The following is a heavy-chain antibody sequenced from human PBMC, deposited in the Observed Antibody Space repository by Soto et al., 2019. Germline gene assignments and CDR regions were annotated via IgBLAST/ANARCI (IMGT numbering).Heavy chain of an antibody. V-gene: IGHV1-69*12. CDR3: ASRYFDWLQYGYYFDY. CDR2: IIPIFGTA. D-gene: IGHD3-9*01. CDR1: GGTFSSYA. J-gene: IGHJ4*02. Sequence: QVQLVQSGAEVKKPGSSVKVSCKASGGTFSSYAISWVRQAPGQGLEWMGGIIPIFGTANYAQKFQGRVTITADESTSTAYMELGSLRSEDTAVYYCASRYFDWLQYGYYFDYWGQGTLVTVSS.